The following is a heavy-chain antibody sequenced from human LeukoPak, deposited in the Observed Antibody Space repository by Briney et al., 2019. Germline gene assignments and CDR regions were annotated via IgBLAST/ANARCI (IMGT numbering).Heavy chain of an antibody. CDR1: GFTLSSYW. J-gene: IGHJ4*02. CDR2: IKQDGSEK. CDR3: ARGVRVFDY. V-gene: IGHV3-7*01. Sequence: VGGLRLSCAASGFTLSSYWISWVRPAPRKGREGVANIKQDGSEKYYVGSVKGRFTISRDNAENSLYLQMNRLRAEDTAVYYCARGVRVFDYWGQGTLVSVSS.